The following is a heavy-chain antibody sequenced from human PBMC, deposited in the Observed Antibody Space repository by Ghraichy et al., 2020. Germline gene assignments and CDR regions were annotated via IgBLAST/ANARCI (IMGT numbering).Heavy chain of an antibody. CDR2: INHSGST. CDR3: ARGGDIVVVPVPYYFDY. CDR1: GGSFSGYY. J-gene: IGHJ4*02. V-gene: IGHV4-34*01. Sequence: SETLSLTCAVYGGSFSGYYWSWIRQPPGKGLEWIGEINHSGSTNYNPSLKSRVTISVDTSKNQFSLKLSSVTAADTAVYYCARGGDIVVVPVPYYFDYWGQGTLVTVSS. D-gene: IGHD2-2*01.